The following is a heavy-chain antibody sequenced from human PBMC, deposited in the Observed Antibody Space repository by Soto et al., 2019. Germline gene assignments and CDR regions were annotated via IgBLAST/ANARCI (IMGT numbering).Heavy chain of an antibody. CDR2: INAGNGNT. CDR1: GYIFTSYA. V-gene: IGHV1-3*01. CDR3: ARVRYSSGWYSWFDP. Sequence: GASVKVSCKASGYIFTSYAMHWVRQAPGQRLEWMGWINAGNGNTKYSQKFQGRVTITRDTSASTAYMELSSLRSEDTAVYYCARVRYSSGWYSWFDPWGQGTLVTVS. J-gene: IGHJ5*02. D-gene: IGHD6-19*01.